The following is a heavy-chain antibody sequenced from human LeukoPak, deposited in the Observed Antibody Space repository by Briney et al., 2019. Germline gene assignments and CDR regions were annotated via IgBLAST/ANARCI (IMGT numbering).Heavy chain of an antibody. Sequence: GGSLRLSCAASGFTFDDYAMHWVRQAPGKGLGWVSGISWNGGRIDYADSVQGRFTISRDNAKKSLYLQMNSLRAEDMALYYCAKSSPGYSSGWLQHWGQGTLVTVSS. V-gene: IGHV3-9*03. CDR2: ISWNGGRI. CDR1: GFTFDDYA. J-gene: IGHJ1*01. CDR3: AKSSPGYSSGWLQH. D-gene: IGHD6-19*01.